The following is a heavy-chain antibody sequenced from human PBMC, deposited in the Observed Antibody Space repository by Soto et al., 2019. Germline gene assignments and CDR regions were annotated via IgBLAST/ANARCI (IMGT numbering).Heavy chain of an antibody. CDR2: IYHSGST. Sequence: PSETLSLTCAVSGGSISSGGYSWSWIRQPPGKGLEWIGYIYHSGSTYYNPSLKSRVTISVDRSKNQFSLKLSSVTAADTAVYYCARTFMVRGPEGYYYGMYVWGQGTTVTVSS. D-gene: IGHD3-10*01. J-gene: IGHJ6*02. CDR1: GGSISSGGYS. CDR3: ARTFMVRGPEGYYYGMYV. V-gene: IGHV4-30-2*01.